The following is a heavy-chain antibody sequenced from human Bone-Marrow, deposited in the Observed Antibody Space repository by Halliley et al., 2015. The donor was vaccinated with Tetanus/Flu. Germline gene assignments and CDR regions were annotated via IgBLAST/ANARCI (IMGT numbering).Heavy chain of an antibody. Sequence: SIIFYGGCTLFPDSVKGPFTLSRDNSKLTLHLQMNSLRAEDSAVYYCARDFGTDSTGYYGMAVWGQGTTVPVSS. CDR3: ARDFGTDSTGYYGMAV. CDR2: IFYGGCT. D-gene: IGHD3-22*01. J-gene: IGHJ6*02. V-gene: IGHV3-53*01.